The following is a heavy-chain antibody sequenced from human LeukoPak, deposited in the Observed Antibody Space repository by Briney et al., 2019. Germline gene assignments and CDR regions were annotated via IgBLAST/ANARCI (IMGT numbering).Heavy chain of an antibody. CDR2: ISWNSGRI. CDR3: AKDVYYYDSRGAFDI. CDR1: GFTFDDYA. Sequence: SLRLSCAASGFTFDDYAIHWVRQAPGKGLEWVSGISWNSGRIGCADSVKGRFTISRDNAKNSLYLQMNSLRAEDTALYYCAKDVYYYDSRGAFDIWGQGTMVTVSS. J-gene: IGHJ3*02. V-gene: IGHV3-9*01. D-gene: IGHD3-22*01.